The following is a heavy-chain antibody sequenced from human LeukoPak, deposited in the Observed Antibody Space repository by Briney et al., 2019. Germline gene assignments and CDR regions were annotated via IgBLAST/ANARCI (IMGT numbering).Heavy chain of an antibody. V-gene: IGHV4-61*02. D-gene: IGHD6-6*01. CDR1: GGSISSGSYY. Sequence: PSETLSLTCTVSGGSISSGSYYWSWIRQPAGKGLEWIGRIYTSGSTYYNPSLKSRVTISVDTSKNQFSLKLSLVTAADTAVYYCARIEYSSSCDYWGQGTLVTVSS. CDR2: IYTSGST. J-gene: IGHJ4*02. CDR3: ARIEYSSSCDY.